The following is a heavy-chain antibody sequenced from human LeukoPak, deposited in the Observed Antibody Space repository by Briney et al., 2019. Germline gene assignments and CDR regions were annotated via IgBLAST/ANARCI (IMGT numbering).Heavy chain of an antibody. V-gene: IGHV1-8*03. Sequence: ASVNVSCKASGYTFTSYDINWVRQATGPGLEWMGWMNTNSGNTGYAHKFQGRVTITRNTSISPAYMELSSLRSECTAVYYCARGGRGGYDFWSGYYRSYYMDVWGKGTTVTVSS. D-gene: IGHD3-3*01. J-gene: IGHJ6*03. CDR1: GYTFTSYD. CDR3: ARGGRGGYDFWSGYYRSYYMDV. CDR2: MNTNSGNT.